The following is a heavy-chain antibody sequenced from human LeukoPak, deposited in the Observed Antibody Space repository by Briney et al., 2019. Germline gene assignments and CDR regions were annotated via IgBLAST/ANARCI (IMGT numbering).Heavy chain of an antibody. CDR3: AKDGLYYDGSEHVYYFAS. V-gene: IGHV3-23*01. CDR1: GFTFSRSA. CDR2: IINSGGAT. D-gene: IGHD3-22*01. J-gene: IGHJ4*02. Sequence: RGSLTHSCAASGFTFSRSAMTWVRQGPGTGLEFVASIINSGGATYYADSVKGRFTISRDNSKNTLYLQMNSLRAEDTALYYCAKDGLYYDGSEHVYYFASWGQRPLVTVSS.